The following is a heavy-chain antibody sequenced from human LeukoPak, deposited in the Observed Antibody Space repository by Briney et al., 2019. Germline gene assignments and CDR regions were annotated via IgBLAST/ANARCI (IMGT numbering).Heavy chain of an antibody. D-gene: IGHD2-2*01. Sequence: SETLSLTCTVSGGPISSGGYYWSWIRQHPGKGLEWIGYIYYSGSTYYNPSLKSRVTISVDTSKNQFSLKLSSVTAADTAVYYCARDSGCSSTSCYYVVAFDIWGQGTMVTVSS. CDR2: IYYSGST. CDR3: ARDSGCSSTSCYYVVAFDI. CDR1: GGPISSGGYY. J-gene: IGHJ3*02. V-gene: IGHV4-31*03.